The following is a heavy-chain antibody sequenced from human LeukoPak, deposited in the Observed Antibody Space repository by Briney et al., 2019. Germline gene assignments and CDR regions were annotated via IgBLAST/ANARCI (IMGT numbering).Heavy chain of an antibody. CDR2: ISFIIST. Sequence: AGGSLRLSCAASGFNFSRFGVNWVRQGPGKGLEWVSGISFIISTWSADSVKGRFTISRDNSKNTVYLQMNSQRDDLTAVYYCAKGTSSLNYDAFDIWGQGTLVTVSS. CDR3: AKGTSSLNYDAFDI. V-gene: IGHV3-23*01. D-gene: IGHD6-19*01. CDR1: GFNFSRFG. J-gene: IGHJ3*02.